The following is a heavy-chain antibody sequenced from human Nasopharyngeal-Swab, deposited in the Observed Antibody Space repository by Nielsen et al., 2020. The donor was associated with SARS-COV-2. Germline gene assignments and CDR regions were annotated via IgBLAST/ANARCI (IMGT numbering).Heavy chain of an antibody. J-gene: IGHJ5*02. Sequence: GTEREWVAVIWYDGSNKYYADSVKGRFTISGDNSKNTLYLQMNSLRAEDTAVYYCARDVIAVAGTLNWFDPWGQGTLVTVSS. CDR2: IWYDGSNK. D-gene: IGHD6-19*01. CDR3: ARDVIAVAGTLNWFDP. V-gene: IGHV3-33*01.